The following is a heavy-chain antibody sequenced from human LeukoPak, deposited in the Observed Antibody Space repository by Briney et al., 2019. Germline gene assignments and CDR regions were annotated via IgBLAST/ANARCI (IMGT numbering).Heavy chain of an antibody. CDR1: GFTFSSYG. V-gene: IGHV3-30*02. Sequence: GGSLRLSCAASGFTFSSYGMHWVRQAPGKGLEWVAFIRNDGSNKYYAGSVKGRFTISRDNSKNTLYLQMNSLRAEDTAVYYCARDSQWVAYYYYMDVWGKGTTVTVSS. D-gene: IGHD1-26*01. CDR3: ARDSQWVAYYYYMDV. J-gene: IGHJ6*03. CDR2: IRNDGSNK.